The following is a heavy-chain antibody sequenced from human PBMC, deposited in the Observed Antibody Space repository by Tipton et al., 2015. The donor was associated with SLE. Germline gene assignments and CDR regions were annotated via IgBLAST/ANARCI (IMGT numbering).Heavy chain of an antibody. J-gene: IGHJ4*02. CDR2: MNPNSGNT. CDR1: GYTFTSYD. D-gene: IGHD3-10*01. Sequence: QLVQSGAEVKKPGASVKVSCKASGYTFTSYDINWVRQATGQGLEWMGWMNPNSGNTGYAQKFQGRVTMTRNTSISTAYMELSRLTSDDTAVYYCARASDYYASGSYYIAYWGQGALVTVSS. CDR3: ARASDYYASGSYYIAY. V-gene: IGHV1-8*01.